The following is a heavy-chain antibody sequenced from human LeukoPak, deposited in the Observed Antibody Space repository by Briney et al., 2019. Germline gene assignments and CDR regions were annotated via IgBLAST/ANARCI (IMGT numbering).Heavy chain of an antibody. V-gene: IGHV3-48*03. Sequence: PGGSLRLSCAASGFTFSSYEMNWVRQAPGKGLEWVSYISSSGSTIYYADSVKGRSTISRDNAKNSLYLQMNSLRAEDTAVYYCARDLANYKSIAAAGTWGQGTLVTVSS. CDR1: GFTFSSYE. D-gene: IGHD6-13*01. CDR2: ISSSGSTI. J-gene: IGHJ5*02. CDR3: ARDLANYKSIAAAGT.